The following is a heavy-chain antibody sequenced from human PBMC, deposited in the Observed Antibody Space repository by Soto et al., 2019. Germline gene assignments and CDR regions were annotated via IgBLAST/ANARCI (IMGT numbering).Heavy chain of an antibody. CDR3: ARTVRGVYDAFDI. CDR1: GGSISSSNW. CDR2: IYHSGST. Sequence: KASETLSLTCAVSGGSISSSNWWSWVRQPPGKGLEWIGEIYHSGSTNYNPSLKSRVTISVDKSKNQFSLKLSSVTAADTAVYYCARTVRGVYDAFDIWGQGTMVTVSS. J-gene: IGHJ3*02. D-gene: IGHD3-10*01. V-gene: IGHV4-4*02.